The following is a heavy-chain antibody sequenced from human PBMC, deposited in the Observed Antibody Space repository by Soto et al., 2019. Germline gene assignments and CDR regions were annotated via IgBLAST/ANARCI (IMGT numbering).Heavy chain of an antibody. J-gene: IGHJ5*02. CDR1: GYTFTSYY. D-gene: IGHD2-15*01. Sequence: GASVKVSCKASGYTFTSYYMHWVRQAPGQGLEWMGIINPSGGSTSCAQKFQGRVTMTRDTSTSTVYMELSSLRSEDTAVYYCARSDCSGGSCPPTVWFDPWGQGTLVTVSS. V-gene: IGHV1-46*01. CDR3: ARSDCSGGSCPPTVWFDP. CDR2: INPSGGST.